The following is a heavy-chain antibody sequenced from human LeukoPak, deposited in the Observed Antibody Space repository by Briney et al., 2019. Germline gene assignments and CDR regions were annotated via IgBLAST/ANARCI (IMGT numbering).Heavy chain of an antibody. CDR3: VGDTPPGGDFYLDY. CDR1: GFSFSTYG. CDR2: IWNAGTNT. D-gene: IGHD3-16*01. J-gene: IGHJ4*02. V-gene: IGHV3-33*01. Sequence: GGSLRLSCAASGFSFSTYGMHWVRQAPGKGLEWVALIWNAGTNTYYADSVKGRFTISRDNSKNTLYLQINSLRAEDTAVYYCVGDTPPGGDFYLDYWGQGTLVIVSS.